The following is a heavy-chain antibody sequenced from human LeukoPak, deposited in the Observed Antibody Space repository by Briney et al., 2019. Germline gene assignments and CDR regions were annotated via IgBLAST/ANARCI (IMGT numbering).Heavy chain of an antibody. D-gene: IGHD2-2*02. CDR3: ARGDVVVPAAISSPCDY. V-gene: IGHV1-69*05. CDR2: IIPIFGTP. Sequence: ASVKVSCKASGGTFSSYAISWVRQAPGQGLEWMGGIIPIFGTPNYAQKFQGRVTMTTDESTSTAYMELSSLRSEDTAVYYCARGDVVVPAAISSPCDYWGQGTLVTVSS. CDR1: GGTFSSYA. J-gene: IGHJ4*02.